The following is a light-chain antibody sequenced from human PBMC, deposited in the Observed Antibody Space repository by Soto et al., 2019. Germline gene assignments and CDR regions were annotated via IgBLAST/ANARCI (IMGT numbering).Light chain of an antibody. CDR1: QSISRY. Sequence: DIQMTQSPSSLSASVGDRVTITCRTSQSISRYLNWYQQKPGRAPKLLIYGASTLESAVPSRFSGSGSGTDFTLTITNLQPQDFASYFCQESYSTPLTFGGGTKVDI. CDR2: GAS. V-gene: IGKV1-39*01. J-gene: IGKJ4*01. CDR3: QESYSTPLT.